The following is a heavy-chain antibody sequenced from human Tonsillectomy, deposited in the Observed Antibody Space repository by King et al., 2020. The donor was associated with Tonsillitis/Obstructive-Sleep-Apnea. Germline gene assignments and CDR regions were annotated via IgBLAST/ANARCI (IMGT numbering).Heavy chain of an antibody. CDR3: ARVGFGVVIPHGMDV. D-gene: IGHD3-3*01. CDR2: IKQDGREK. Sequence: VQLVESGGGWVQPGGSLRLSCAASGFTFSFYWMTWVRQAPGKGLEWVANIKQDGREKYYVDSVKGRFTISRDNAKNSLYLQMSSLRAEDTAVYYCARVGFGVVIPHGMDVWGQGTTVTVSS. CDR1: GFTFSFYW. J-gene: IGHJ6*02. V-gene: IGHV3-7*03.